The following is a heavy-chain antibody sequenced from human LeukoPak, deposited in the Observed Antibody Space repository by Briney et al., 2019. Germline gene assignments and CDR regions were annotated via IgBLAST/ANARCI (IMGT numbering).Heavy chain of an antibody. CDR2: IYYSGST. Sequence: PSQTLSLTCTVSGGSISSYYWGWIRQPPGKGLEWIGYIYYSGSTNYNPSLNSRVTISVDTSKNQFSLKLSSVTAADTAVYYCARHNQWLVFDYWGQGTLVTVSS. J-gene: IGHJ4*02. D-gene: IGHD6-19*01. CDR1: GGSISSYY. V-gene: IGHV4-59*08. CDR3: ARHNQWLVFDY.